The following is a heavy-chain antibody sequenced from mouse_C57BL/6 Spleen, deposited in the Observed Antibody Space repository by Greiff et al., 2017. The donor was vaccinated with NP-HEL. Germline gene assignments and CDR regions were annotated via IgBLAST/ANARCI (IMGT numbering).Heavy chain of an antibody. CDR2: IRNKANGYTT. J-gene: IGHJ4*01. D-gene: IGHD1-1*01. CDR3: ARNYEGNAMDY. Sequence: EVKVVESGGGLVQPGGSLSLSCAASGFTFTDYYMSWVRQPPGKALEWLGFIRNKANGYTTEYSASVKGRFTISRDNSQSILYLQMNALRAEDSATYYCARNYEGNAMDYWGQGTSVTVSS. V-gene: IGHV7-3*01. CDR1: GFTFTDYY.